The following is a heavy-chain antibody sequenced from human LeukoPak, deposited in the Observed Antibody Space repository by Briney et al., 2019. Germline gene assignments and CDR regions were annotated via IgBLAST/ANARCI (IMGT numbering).Heavy chain of an antibody. V-gene: IGHV3-30-3*02. Sequence: GRSLRLSCAASGITLISYDMHWVRQAPGKALEWVAVISYDGSNKDYADSVKGRFTISRDNSKNTLDLQMNSLRAEDTAVYYCAKDRGVCAFDIWGQGTMVTVSS. J-gene: IGHJ3*02. D-gene: IGHD3-10*01. CDR3: AKDRGVCAFDI. CDR2: ISYDGSNK. CDR1: GITLISYD.